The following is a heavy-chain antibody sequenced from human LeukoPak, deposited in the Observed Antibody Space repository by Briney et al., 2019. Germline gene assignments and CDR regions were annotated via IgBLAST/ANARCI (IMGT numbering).Heavy chain of an antibody. CDR2: ISGSGGST. Sequence: PGGSLRLSCAASGFTFSSYAMSWVRQAPGKGLEWVSAISGSGGSTYYADSVKGRFTISRDNSKNTLYLQMNSLRAEDTAVYYCANTDHPFLTMIVVVTAVNYWGQGTLVTVSS. J-gene: IGHJ4*02. D-gene: IGHD3-22*01. V-gene: IGHV3-23*01. CDR3: ANTDHPFLTMIVVVTAVNY. CDR1: GFTFSSYA.